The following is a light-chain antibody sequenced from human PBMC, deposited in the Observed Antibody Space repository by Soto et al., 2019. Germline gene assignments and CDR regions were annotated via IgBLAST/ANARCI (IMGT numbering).Light chain of an antibody. CDR3: QQYNSYSLT. Sequence: DIQMTQSPSTLSASVGDRVTIPCRASESISHWLAWYQQKPGKAPKLLIYKASISQSGVPSRFSGSGSGTVFSLTITSLQPDDFATYYCQQYNSYSLTFGGGTKVEIK. V-gene: IGKV1-5*03. J-gene: IGKJ4*01. CDR1: ESISHW. CDR2: KAS.